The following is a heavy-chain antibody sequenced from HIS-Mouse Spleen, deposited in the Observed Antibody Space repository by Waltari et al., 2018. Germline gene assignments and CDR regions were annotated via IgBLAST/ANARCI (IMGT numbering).Heavy chain of an antibody. D-gene: IGHD7-27*01. CDR3: ARRNWGSVDY. CDR2: NNHSGST. J-gene: IGHJ4*02. V-gene: IGHV4-34*01. Sequence: QVQLQQWGAGLLKPSETLSLTCAVYGGSFSGYYWSWIRQPPGKGLEWIGENNHSGSTNYNPSLKSLVTISVDTSKNQFSLKLSSVTAADTAVYYCARRNWGSVDYWGQGTLVTVSS. CDR1: GGSFSGYY.